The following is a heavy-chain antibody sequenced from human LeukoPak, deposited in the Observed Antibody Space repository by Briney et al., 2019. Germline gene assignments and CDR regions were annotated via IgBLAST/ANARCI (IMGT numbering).Heavy chain of an antibody. J-gene: IGHJ4*02. CDR2: IYHSGST. D-gene: IGHD5-12*01. CDR3: ARDGWTGYDFEDY. CDR1: GYSISSGYY. V-gene: IGHV4-38-2*02. Sequence: PSETLSLTCTVSGYSISSGYYWGWIRQPPGKGLEWIGSIYHSGSTYYNPSLKGRVTISVDTSKNQFSLKLSSVTAADTAVYYCARDGWTGYDFEDYWGQGTLVTVSS.